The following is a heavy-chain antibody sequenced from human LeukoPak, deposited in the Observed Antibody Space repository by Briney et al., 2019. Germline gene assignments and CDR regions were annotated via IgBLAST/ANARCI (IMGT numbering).Heavy chain of an antibody. V-gene: IGHV1-69*04. CDR2: IIPILGIA. CDR3: ARAIYCSSTSCYFWFDP. D-gene: IGHD2-2*01. Sequence: SVTVSCTASGGTFSSYAISWVRQAPGQGLEWVGRIIPILGIANYAQKFQGRVTITADKSTSTAYMELSSLRSEDTAVYYCARAIYCSSTSCYFWFDPWGQGTLVTVSS. CDR1: GGTFSSYA. J-gene: IGHJ5*02.